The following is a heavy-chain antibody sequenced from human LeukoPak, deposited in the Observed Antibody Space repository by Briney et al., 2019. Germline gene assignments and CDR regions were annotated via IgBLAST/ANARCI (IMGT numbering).Heavy chain of an antibody. Sequence: GGSLRLSCAASGLSFSDYWMQWVRQAPGKGLVWVSRINGDGSSTSYADSVKGRFTISRDNAKNSLYLQMNSLRDEDTAVYYCARDRTSFDYWGQGTLVTVSS. J-gene: IGHJ4*02. D-gene: IGHD3-3*01. CDR2: INGDGSST. V-gene: IGHV3-74*01. CDR3: ARDRTSFDY. CDR1: GLSFSDYW.